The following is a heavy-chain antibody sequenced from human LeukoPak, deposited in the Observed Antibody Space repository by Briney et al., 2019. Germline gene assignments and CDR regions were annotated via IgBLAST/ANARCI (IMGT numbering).Heavy chain of an antibody. V-gene: IGHV1-2*02. J-gene: IGHJ4*02. Sequence: ASGKVSCKASGYSFTDNYLHWVRQAPGQGLEWMGWINPNSGDTNYAQKFQGRVTMTRDTSISTAYMELSRLRSDDKAVYYCARGSLYYYDSSGYYSVWGQGTLVTVSS. CDR3: ARGSLYYYDSSGYYSV. CDR1: GYSFTDNY. CDR2: INPNSGDT. D-gene: IGHD3-22*01.